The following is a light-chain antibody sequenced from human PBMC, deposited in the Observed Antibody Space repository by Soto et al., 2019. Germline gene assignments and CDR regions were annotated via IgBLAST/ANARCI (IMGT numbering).Light chain of an antibody. CDR1: QSVSSN. Sequence: EIVMTQSPPTLSVSPGERATLSCRASQSVSSNLAWYQQKPGQAPRLLIYGASTRAIGIPARFSGSGSGTEFTLTISSLQSEDFAVYYCQQYNNWPRTFGQGTKVEIK. V-gene: IGKV3-15*01. CDR2: GAS. J-gene: IGKJ1*01. CDR3: QQYNNWPRT.